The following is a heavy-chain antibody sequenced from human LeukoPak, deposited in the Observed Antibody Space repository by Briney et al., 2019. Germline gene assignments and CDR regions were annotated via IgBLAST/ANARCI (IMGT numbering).Heavy chain of an antibody. Sequence: PGGSLRPSCAASGFTFSSYSMNWVRQAPGKGLEWVSSISSSSSYIYYADSVKGRFTISRDNAKNSLYLQMNSLRAEDTAVYYCARDDILTGYRPEGYFDYWGQGTLVTVSS. V-gene: IGHV3-21*01. D-gene: IGHD3-9*01. CDR1: GFTFSSYS. J-gene: IGHJ4*02. CDR2: ISSSSSYI. CDR3: ARDDILTGYRPEGYFDY.